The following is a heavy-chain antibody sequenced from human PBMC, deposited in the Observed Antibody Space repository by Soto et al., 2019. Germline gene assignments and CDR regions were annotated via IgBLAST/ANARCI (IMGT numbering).Heavy chain of an antibody. CDR1: GDSVSSNTAA. V-gene: IGHV6-1*01. Sequence: SETLSLTCAISGDSVSSNTAAWNWIRSSPSRGLEWLRRTYYRSNWRHDYAVSVKSRITVNPDTSKNHFSLQLNSVTPDDTAVYYCERGVAGSGFDLCGQGTILAVSP. CDR2: TYYRSNWRH. J-gene: IGHJ4*02. CDR3: ERGVAGSGFDL. D-gene: IGHD6-19*01.